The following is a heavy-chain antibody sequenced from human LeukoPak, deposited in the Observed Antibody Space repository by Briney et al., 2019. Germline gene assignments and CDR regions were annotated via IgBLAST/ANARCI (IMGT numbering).Heavy chain of an antibody. D-gene: IGHD1-26*01. J-gene: IGHJ4*02. CDR2: VHGDGN. CDR3: ARARVGDPTDY. V-gene: IGHV3-74*01. CDR1: GFPFSSYA. Sequence: PGGSLRLSCAASGFPFSSYAMYWVRQAPGKGLVWVSRVHGDGNNRDNAKNMLYLQMNSLRPDDTAVYYCARARVGDPTDYWGQGTLVTVSS.